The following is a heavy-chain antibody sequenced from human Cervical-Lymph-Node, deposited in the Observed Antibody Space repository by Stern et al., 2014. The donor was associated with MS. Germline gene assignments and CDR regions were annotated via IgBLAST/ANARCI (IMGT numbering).Heavy chain of an antibody. CDR3: ATPTYTGYDFDY. CDR1: GYTFTNYW. Sequence: VQLGQSGAEVKKPGESLRISCTGSGYTFTNYWINWVRQMPGKGLEWMGRIDPSDSYINYSPSFQGHVTMSVDRSISTAYLQWSSLRASDTAMYYCATPTYTGYDFDYWGQGTLVTVSS. J-gene: IGHJ4*02. CDR2: IDPSDSYI. D-gene: IGHD5-12*01. V-gene: IGHV5-10-1*01.